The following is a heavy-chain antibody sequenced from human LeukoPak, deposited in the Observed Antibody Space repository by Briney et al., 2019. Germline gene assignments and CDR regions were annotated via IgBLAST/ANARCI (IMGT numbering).Heavy chain of an antibody. Sequence: SETLSLTCTVSGGSISYYYWRWIRQPPGKGLEWIGYIYYSGSTKYNPSLKSQITISVDTSKNQFSLKLSSVTAADTAMYYCARQGNGDLYYFDYWGQGTLVTVSS. CDR3: ARQGNGDLYYFDY. CDR2: IYYSGST. V-gene: IGHV4-59*08. CDR1: GGSISYYY. J-gene: IGHJ4*02. D-gene: IGHD4-17*01.